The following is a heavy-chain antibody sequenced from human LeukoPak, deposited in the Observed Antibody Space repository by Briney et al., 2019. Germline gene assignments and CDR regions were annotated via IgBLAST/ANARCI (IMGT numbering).Heavy chain of an antibody. J-gene: IGHJ4*02. CDR3: AKMERFWDSHLDY. Sequence: GGSLRLSCAASGFTFSSYAMHWVRQAPGKGLEWVAVISYDGSNKYYADSVKGRFTISRDNSKNTLYLQMNSLRAEDTAVYYCAKMERFWDSHLDYWGQGTLVTVSS. V-gene: IGHV3-30-3*02. CDR2: ISYDGSNK. CDR1: GFTFSSYA. D-gene: IGHD3/OR15-3a*01.